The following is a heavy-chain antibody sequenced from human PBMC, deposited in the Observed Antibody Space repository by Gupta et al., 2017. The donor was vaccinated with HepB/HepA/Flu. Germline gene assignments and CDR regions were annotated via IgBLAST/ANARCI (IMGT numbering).Heavy chain of an antibody. CDR1: RYTFTGYY. D-gene: IGHD2-2*01. CDR2: INPNSGGT. Sequence: QVQLVQSGAEVTKPGASVKVSGKASRYTFTGYYIHWVRQAPGQGLEWMGWINPNSGGTNDAQKFQGRVTMTRDTSISTVYMELSNVRSDDTAVYYCAGGPAAMTYFDFWFQGTPVTVSS. J-gene: IGHJ4*02. V-gene: IGHV1-2*02. CDR3: AGGPAAMTYFDF.